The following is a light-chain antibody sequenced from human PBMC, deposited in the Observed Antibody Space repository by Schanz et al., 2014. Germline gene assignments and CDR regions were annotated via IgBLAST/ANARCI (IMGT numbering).Light chain of an antibody. J-gene: IGKJ4*01. CDR1: QSISSS. Sequence: EIVLTQSPGTLSLSPGERATLSCRASQSISSSLAWYQQKVGQAPRLLIYGASSRATGIPDRFSGSGSGTEFTLTISSLQSEDFAVYYCQQRSNWPPLTFGGGTKVEIK. V-gene: IGKV3D-15*01. CDR2: GAS. CDR3: QQRSNWPPLT.